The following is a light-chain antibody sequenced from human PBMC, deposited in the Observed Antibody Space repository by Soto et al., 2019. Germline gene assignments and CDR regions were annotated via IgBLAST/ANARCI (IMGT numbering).Light chain of an antibody. Sequence: EIVLTQSPGTLSLSPGERATLSCRASQTVRNSYLAWYQQKPGQAPRLLIYGVSARATGIPDRFSGSGSGTDFTLNISRLGPEDFAVFYCQQYDGSLPYTFGQGTKLEIK. V-gene: IGKV3-20*01. CDR3: QQYDGSLPYT. CDR1: QTVRNSY. CDR2: GVS. J-gene: IGKJ2*01.